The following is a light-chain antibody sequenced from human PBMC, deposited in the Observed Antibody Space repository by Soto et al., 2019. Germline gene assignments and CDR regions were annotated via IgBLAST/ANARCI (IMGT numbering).Light chain of an antibody. CDR1: QSVRSN. CDR3: QQDDNWPRT. J-gene: IGKJ1*01. Sequence: EKVMTQSPATLSVSPGERATLSCGASQSVRSNVAWYQQNPGQPPRLLIYDASTRATGIPSRFSGSGSGTEFTLTISSLKSEDVAVYYCQQDDNWPRTFGQGTRVDFK. V-gene: IGKV3-15*01. CDR2: DAS.